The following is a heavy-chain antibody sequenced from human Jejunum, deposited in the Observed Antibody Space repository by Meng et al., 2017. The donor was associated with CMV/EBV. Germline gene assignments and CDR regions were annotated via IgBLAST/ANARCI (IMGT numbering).Heavy chain of an antibody. CDR3: ARDRTSVVVPAAILY. Sequence: FTFSRYPMHGVRQAPGKGLEWVAVISYDGGNKYYADSVKDRFTISRDNSNNTLYLQLDSLRAEDTAVYYCARDRTSVVVPAAILYWGQGTRVTVSS. CDR1: FTFSRYP. J-gene: IGHJ4*02. V-gene: IGHV3-30-3*01. CDR2: ISYDGGNK. D-gene: IGHD2-2*01.